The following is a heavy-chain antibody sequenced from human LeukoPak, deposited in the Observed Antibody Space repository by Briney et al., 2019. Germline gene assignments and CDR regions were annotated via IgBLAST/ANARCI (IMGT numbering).Heavy chain of an antibody. CDR1: GFTFGTYW. CDR2: ITNDGTT. J-gene: IGHJ6*03. CDR3: GRERNFYYMDV. Sequence: PGGSLRLSCLASGFTFGTYWMHWVRQGPEKGLVWVAGITNDGTTGYAGSVKGRFTISRDSAKSTVYLQMNSLSSEDTAVYYCGRERNFYYMDVWGKGTTVTVSS. V-gene: IGHV3-74*01.